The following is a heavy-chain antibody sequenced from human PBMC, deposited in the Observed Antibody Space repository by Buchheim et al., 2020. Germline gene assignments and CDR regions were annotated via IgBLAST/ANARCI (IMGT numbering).Heavy chain of an antibody. J-gene: IGHJ6*03. CDR3: ARVHGSSTSCYAPDYFCPGDLYYMDV. CDR2: IIPIFGTA. V-gene: IGHV1-69*01. Sequence: QVQLVQSGAEVKKPGSSVKVSCKASGGTFSSYAISWVRQAPGQGLEWMGGIIPIFGTANYAQKFQGRVTITADESTSTAYMELSSLRSEDTAVYYCARVHGSSTSCYAPDYFCPGDLYYMDVWGKGTT. CDR1: GGTFSSYA. D-gene: IGHD2-2*01.